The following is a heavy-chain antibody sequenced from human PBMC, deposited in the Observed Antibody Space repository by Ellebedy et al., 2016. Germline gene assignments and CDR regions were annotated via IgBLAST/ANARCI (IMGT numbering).Heavy chain of an antibody. J-gene: IGHJ3*02. CDR3: TRREDYWSGHAYKDGFDI. V-gene: IGHV4-59*01. Sequence: SETLSLXXSVSGGSIRNFYWSWIRQPPGKALEWIAYNYYSGVTDYNPSLKSRATMSVDTSKNQLSLSLRSVTAADTAMYYCTRREDYWSGHAYKDGFDIWGRGTMVTVSS. CDR1: GGSIRNFY. CDR2: NYYSGVT. D-gene: IGHD3-3*01.